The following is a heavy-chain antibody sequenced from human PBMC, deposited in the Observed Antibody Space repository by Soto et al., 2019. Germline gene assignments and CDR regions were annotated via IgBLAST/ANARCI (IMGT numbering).Heavy chain of an antibody. V-gene: IGHV1-3*01. Sequence: ASVKVSCKASGYTFTSYAMHWVRQAPGQRLEWMGWINAGNGNTKYSQKFQGRVTITRDTSASTAYMELSSLRSEDTAVYYCGGGTEGNYVYDFGGQGTMVTVSS. D-gene: IGHD4-4*01. CDR1: GYTFTSYA. CDR2: INAGNGNT. CDR3: GGGTEGNYVYDF. J-gene: IGHJ3*01.